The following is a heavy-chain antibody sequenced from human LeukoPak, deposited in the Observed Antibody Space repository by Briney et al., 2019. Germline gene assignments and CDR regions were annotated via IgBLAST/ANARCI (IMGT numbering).Heavy chain of an antibody. CDR3: AKDFPDLGAYYGFWSGYYLDY. J-gene: IGHJ4*02. CDR2: ISGSGGST. CDR1: GFTFSSYA. V-gene: IGHV3-23*01. Sequence: GGSLRLSCAASGFTFSSYAMSWVRQAPGKGLEWVSAISGSGGSTYYADSVKGRFTISRDNSKNTLYLQMNSLRAEDTAVYYCAKDFPDLGAYYGFWSGYYLDYWGQGTLVTVSS. D-gene: IGHD3-3*01.